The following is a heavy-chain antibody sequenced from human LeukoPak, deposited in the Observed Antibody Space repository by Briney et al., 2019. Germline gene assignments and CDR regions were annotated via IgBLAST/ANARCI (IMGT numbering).Heavy chain of an antibody. V-gene: IGHV4-38-2*02. J-gene: IGHJ4*02. D-gene: IGHD3-22*01. Sequence: PSETLSLTCTVSGYSISSGYYWGWIRQPPGKGLEWIGSIYHSGSTYYNPSLKSRVTISVDTSRNQFSLKLNSVTAADTAVYYCARQYYYDSSVVSGWGQGTLVTVSS. CDR2: IYHSGST. CDR3: ARQYYYDSSVVSG. CDR1: GYSISSGYY.